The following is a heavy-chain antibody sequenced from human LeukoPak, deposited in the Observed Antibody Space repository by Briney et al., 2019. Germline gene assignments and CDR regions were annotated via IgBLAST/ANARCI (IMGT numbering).Heavy chain of an antibody. V-gene: IGHV1-2*02. CDR2: INPDSGGP. D-gene: IGHD3-22*01. CDR3: ATLPLNYDRTY. J-gene: IGHJ4*02. Sequence: ASVKVSCKASGYTFTAYYMHWVRQAPGQRLEWMGWINPDSGGPNYAQNFQGRVTMTRDTSISTAYMELSRLTSDDTAVYYCATLPLNYDRTYWGQGTLVTVSS. CDR1: GYTFTAYY.